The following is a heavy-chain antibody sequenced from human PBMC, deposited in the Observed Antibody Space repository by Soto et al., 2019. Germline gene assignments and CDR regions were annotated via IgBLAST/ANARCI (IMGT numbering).Heavy chain of an antibody. J-gene: IGHJ5*02. Sequence: GGSLRLSCAASGFTFSSYAMSWVRQAPGKGLEWVSAISGSGGSTYYADSVKGRFTISRDNSKNTLYLQMNSLRAEDTAVYYCAKVGSAGYYDFWSGYSLSSTTGNNWFDPWGQGTLVTVSS. CDR3: AKVGSAGYYDFWSGYSLSSTTGNNWFDP. V-gene: IGHV3-23*01. CDR2: ISGSGGST. CDR1: GFTFSSYA. D-gene: IGHD3-3*01.